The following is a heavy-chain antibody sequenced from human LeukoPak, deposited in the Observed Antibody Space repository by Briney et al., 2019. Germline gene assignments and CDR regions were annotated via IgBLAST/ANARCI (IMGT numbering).Heavy chain of an antibody. V-gene: IGHV3-30*02. D-gene: IGHD6-13*01. J-gene: IGHJ4*02. CDR3: AKDNGSSWFPVDY. CDR2: IRYDGSNK. CDR1: GFTFSSYG. Sequence: GGSLRLSCAASGFTFSSYGMHWVRQAPGKGLEWVAFIRYDGSNKYYADSVKGRFTISRDNSKNTLYLQMNSLRAEDTAVYYCAKDNGSSWFPVDYWGQGTLVTVSS.